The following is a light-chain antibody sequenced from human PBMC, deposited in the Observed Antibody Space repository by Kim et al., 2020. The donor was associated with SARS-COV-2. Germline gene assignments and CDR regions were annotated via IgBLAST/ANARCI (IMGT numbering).Light chain of an antibody. V-gene: IGKV3-20*01. CDR2: GAS. CDR1: QSVTSDY. J-gene: IGKJ4*01. CDR3: QQYGDSPFT. Sequence: EIVLTQSPGTLSVSPGERATLSCRASQSVTSDYLAWYHHKPGQAPRLLIYGASNRATGIPDRFSGSGSGTDFTLTISRLEPGDFALYYCQQYGDSPFTFGGGTKVDIK.